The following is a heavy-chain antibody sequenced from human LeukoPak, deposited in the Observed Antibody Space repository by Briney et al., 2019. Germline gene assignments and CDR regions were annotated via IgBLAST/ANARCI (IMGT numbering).Heavy chain of an antibody. J-gene: IGHJ4*02. D-gene: IGHD5-12*01. Sequence: ASVKVSCKASGYTFTGYCMRWVRQAPGQGLEWMGWITAYNGNTNYAQKLQGRATMTRDPSTSTAHRELRSLRFDDTAVYYCARKPPLNSGYDQTFDYWGQGTLVTVSS. V-gene: IGHV1-18*01. CDR1: GYTFTGYC. CDR2: ITAYNGNT. CDR3: ARKPPLNSGYDQTFDY.